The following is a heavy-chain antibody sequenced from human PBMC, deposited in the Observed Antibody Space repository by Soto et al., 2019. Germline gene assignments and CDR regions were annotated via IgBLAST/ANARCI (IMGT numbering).Heavy chain of an antibody. CDR3: ARDRGGSGRYYRNWYFDI. CDR2: INAGNGNT. J-gene: IGHJ2*01. D-gene: IGHD3-10*01. Sequence: QVQLVQSGAEVKKPGASVKVSCKASGYTFTSYAMHWVRQAPGQRLEWMGWINAGNGNTKYSQKYQSRVTITRETSASTAYMELSSLRSEDTAVYYCARDRGGSGRYYRNWYFDIWGRGTLVTVSS. V-gene: IGHV1-3*01. CDR1: GYTFTSYA.